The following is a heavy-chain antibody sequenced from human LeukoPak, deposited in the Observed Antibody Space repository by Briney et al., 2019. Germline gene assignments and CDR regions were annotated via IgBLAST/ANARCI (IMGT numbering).Heavy chain of an antibody. CDR1: GFTFNTYS. V-gene: IGHV3-66*01. CDR3: ARVYYYDSSGLGY. Sequence: GGSLRLSCAASGFTFNTYSMNWVRQAPGKGLEWVSVIYSGGSTYYADSVKGRFTISRDNSKNTLYLQMNSLRAEDTAVYYCARVYYYDSSGLGYWGQGTLVTVSS. D-gene: IGHD3-22*01. J-gene: IGHJ4*02. CDR2: IYSGGST.